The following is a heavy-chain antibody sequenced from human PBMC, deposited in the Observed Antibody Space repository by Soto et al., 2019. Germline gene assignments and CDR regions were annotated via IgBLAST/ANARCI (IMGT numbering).Heavy chain of an antibody. Sequence: EEQLVESGGGLDQPGGSLTLSCVGSGFTFSDHYMEWVRQAPGKGLEWVVRSRNKAKSYTTDYAASVKGRFTISRDLSKNSLYLQMNNLKIEDTAVYYCSRLEGGWGQGTLVTVSS. V-gene: IGHV3-72*01. CDR3: SRLEGG. D-gene: IGHD3-3*01. CDR1: GFTFSDHY. J-gene: IGHJ4*02. CDR2: SRNKAKSYTT.